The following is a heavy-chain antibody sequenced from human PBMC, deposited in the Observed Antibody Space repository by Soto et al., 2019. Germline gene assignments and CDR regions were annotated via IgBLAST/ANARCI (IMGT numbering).Heavy chain of an antibody. V-gene: IGHV3-11*01. CDR2: ISSSGSDI. Sequence: GGSLRLSCAASGFTFSDYFLTWIRQAPGKGLEWVSYISSSGSDIYYADSVKGRFTISRDNAQNSLYLQMNSLRAEDTAVYYSARDLFYGMDGWGQGTTVTVSS. CDR1: GFTFSDYF. J-gene: IGHJ6*02. CDR3: ARDLFYGMDG.